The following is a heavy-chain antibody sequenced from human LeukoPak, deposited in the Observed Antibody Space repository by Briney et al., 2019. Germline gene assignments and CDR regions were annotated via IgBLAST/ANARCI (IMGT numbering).Heavy chain of an antibody. CDR3: ARGPNDYNGMDV. J-gene: IGHJ6*02. Sequence: PSETLSLTCTVSGGSISSGGYYWSWIRQHPGKGLEWIGYIYYSGSTYYNPSLKSRVTISVDTSKNQFSLKLSSVTAVDTAVYFCARGPNDYNGMDVWGQGTTVTVSS. CDR1: GGSISSGGYY. CDR2: IYYSGST. V-gene: IGHV4-31*03.